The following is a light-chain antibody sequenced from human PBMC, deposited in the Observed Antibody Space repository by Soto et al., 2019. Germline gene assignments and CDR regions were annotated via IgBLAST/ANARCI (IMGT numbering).Light chain of an antibody. Sequence: DIQMTQSPSSVSAFVGDRVTITCRARQGISSWLAWYQQKPGKAPKILIYHTFRLQSGGPSRFSGIGSGTDVTLSINSLQPREFATYYCHQANRFLGITFGPGTKVDIK. V-gene: IGKV1-12*01. CDR1: QGISSW. J-gene: IGKJ3*01. CDR3: HQANRFLGIT. CDR2: HTF.